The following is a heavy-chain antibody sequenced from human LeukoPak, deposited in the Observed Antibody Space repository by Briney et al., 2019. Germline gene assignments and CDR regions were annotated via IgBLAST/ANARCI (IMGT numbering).Heavy chain of an antibody. CDR1: GFTFSNYW. D-gene: IGHD2-2*01. J-gene: IGHJ4*02. Sequence: GGSLRLSCAASGFTFSNYWMAWVRQAPGRGLEWVANIKQDGSEKYYVDSVKGRFTISRDNAKNSLYLQMNSLRAEDTAVYYCARDQRYCSSSSCPWEPFDYWGQGTLVTVSS. CDR2: IKQDGSEK. CDR3: ARDQRYCSSSSCPWEPFDY. V-gene: IGHV3-7*05.